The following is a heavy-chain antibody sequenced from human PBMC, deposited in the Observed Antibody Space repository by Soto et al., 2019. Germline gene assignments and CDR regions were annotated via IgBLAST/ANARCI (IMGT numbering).Heavy chain of an antibody. J-gene: IGHJ2*01. Sequence: EVQLLDSGGGLVQPGGSLSLSCAASGFTFSGYALTWVRPAPGKGLEWVSALSGGGDATFYAVSVKGRFTISRDNSKNTLYLQMNTLRAEDTAVYYCARKVSGSTGRPDLWYFDLWGRGTLVTVSS. CDR3: ARKVSGSTGRPDLWYFDL. CDR1: GFTFSGYA. CDR2: LSGGGDAT. D-gene: IGHD3-10*01. V-gene: IGHV3-23*01.